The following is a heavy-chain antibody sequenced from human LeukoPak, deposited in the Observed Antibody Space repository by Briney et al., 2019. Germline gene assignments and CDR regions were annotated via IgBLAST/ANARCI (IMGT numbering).Heavy chain of an antibody. CDR2: ISSSGSTI. CDR3: ARDYCSSTSCYLYYYYGMDV. V-gene: IGHV3-48*03. CDR1: GFTFSSYE. Sequence: HPGGFLRLSCAASGFTFSSYEMNWVRQAPGKGLEWVSYISSSGSTIYYADSVKGRFTISRDNAKNSLYLQMNSLRAEDTAVYYCARDYCSSTSCYLYYYYGMDVWGQGTTVTVSS. D-gene: IGHD2-2*01. J-gene: IGHJ6*02.